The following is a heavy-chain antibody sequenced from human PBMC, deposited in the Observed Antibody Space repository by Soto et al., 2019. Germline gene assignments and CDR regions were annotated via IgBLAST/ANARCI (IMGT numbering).Heavy chain of an antibody. Sequence: GGSLRLSCVTSGFTFNSYWMSWVRQTPGQGLECVARINHDGSDKNYVDSVKGRFTIPRDNAKNSLFLQMNSLRADDTAVYYCTTLSWDASDWHWGLGALVTVSS. CDR3: TTLSWDASDWH. D-gene: IGHD6-19*01. V-gene: IGHV3-7*03. CDR2: INHDGSDK. CDR1: GFTFNSYW. J-gene: IGHJ4*02.